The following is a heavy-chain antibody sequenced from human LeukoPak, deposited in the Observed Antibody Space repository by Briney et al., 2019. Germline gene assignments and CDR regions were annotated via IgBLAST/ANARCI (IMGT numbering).Heavy chain of an antibody. CDR2: INPNSGGT. J-gene: IGHJ4*02. D-gene: IGHD3-10*01. CDR1: GYTFTGYY. V-gene: IGHV1-2*02. CDR3: ARPRALLWFGENSFDY. Sequence: ASVKVSCKASGYTFTGYYMHWVRQAPGRGLEWMGWINPNSGGTNYAQKFQGRVTMTRDTSISTAYMELSRLRSDDTAVYYCARPRALLWFGENSFDYWGQGTLVTVSS.